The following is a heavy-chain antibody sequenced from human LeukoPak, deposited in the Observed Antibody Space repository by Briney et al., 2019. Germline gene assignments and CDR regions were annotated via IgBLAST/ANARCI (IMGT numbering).Heavy chain of an antibody. D-gene: IGHD3/OR15-3a*01. V-gene: IGHV4-39*01. CDR3: ARRRHNFDFYNV. CDR2: TFYTGRT. J-gene: IGHJ3*01. CDR1: GDSIISNIYW. Sequence: AETLSLTCTVSGDSIISNIYWWDWVRLPPGKGLEWIGATFYTGRTFYNPSLKSRVTISVDTSKNQFSLDLNSATAADTADYYCARRRHNFDFYNVWGQGTRVLVSS.